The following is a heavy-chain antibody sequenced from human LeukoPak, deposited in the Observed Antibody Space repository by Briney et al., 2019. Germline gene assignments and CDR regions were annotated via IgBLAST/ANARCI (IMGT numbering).Heavy chain of an antibody. CDR3: ARSSALRNWFDP. CDR2: INHSGST. Sequence: SETLSLTCAVYGGSFSGYYWSWIRQPPGKGLEWIGEINHSGSTNYNPSLKSRVTISVDTSKNQFSLKLSSVTAADTAVYCCARSSALRNWFDPWGQGTLVTVSS. CDR1: GGSFSGYY. J-gene: IGHJ5*02. V-gene: IGHV4-34*01. D-gene: IGHD3-3*02.